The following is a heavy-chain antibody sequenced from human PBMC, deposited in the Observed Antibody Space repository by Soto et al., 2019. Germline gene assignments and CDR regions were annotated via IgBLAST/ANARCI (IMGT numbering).Heavy chain of an antibody. CDR3: ARRDTSGFLRYFDN. J-gene: IGHJ4*02. D-gene: IGHD3-3*01. V-gene: IGHV1-69*06. Sequence: QMQLVQSGAEVKKPGSSVKASCKASGGTLSSFINYPINWVRQAPGQGLEWMGGMVPNVGTVNYAQKFQGRVTITADKSTGTAYMELSSLRSEDTALYYCARRDTSGFLRYFDNWGQGTLVTVSS. CDR1: GGTLSSFINYP. CDR2: MVPNVGTV.